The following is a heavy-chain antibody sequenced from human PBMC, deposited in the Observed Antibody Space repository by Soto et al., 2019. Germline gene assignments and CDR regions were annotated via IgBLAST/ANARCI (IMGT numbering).Heavy chain of an antibody. Sequence: ASVKVSCKASGYTFTSYGISWVRQAPGQGLERMGWISAYNGNTNYAQKLQGRVTMTTDTSTSTAYMELRSMRSDDTAVYYCARDHVYGSGPDDAFDIWGQGTMVTVSS. D-gene: IGHD3-10*01. J-gene: IGHJ3*02. V-gene: IGHV1-18*01. CDR3: ARDHVYGSGPDDAFDI. CDR1: GYTFTSYG. CDR2: ISAYNGNT.